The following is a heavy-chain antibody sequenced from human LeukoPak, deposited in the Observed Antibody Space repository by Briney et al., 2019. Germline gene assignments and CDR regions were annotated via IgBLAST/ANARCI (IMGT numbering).Heavy chain of an antibody. CDR2: IYFSGST. CDR1: GGSISSSSHY. V-gene: IGHV4-39*01. J-gene: IGHJ4*02. D-gene: IGHD6-19*01. Sequence: SETLSLTCTVFGGSISSSSHYWGWIRQPPGEGLEWIGSIYFSGSTYYSPSLKSRVTISVDPSTNQFSLKLSSVTATDTAVYFCARHQWLGPFDSWGQGTLVTVSS. CDR3: ARHQWLGPFDS.